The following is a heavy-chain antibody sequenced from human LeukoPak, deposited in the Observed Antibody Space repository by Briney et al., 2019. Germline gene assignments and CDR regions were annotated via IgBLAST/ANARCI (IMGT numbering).Heavy chain of an antibody. V-gene: IGHV4-61*02. CDR2: IYTSGST. Sequence: PSETLSLTCTVSGGSISSGSYYWSWIRQPAGKGLEWIGRIYTSGSTNYNPSLKSRVTISVDTSKNQFSLKLNSVTAADTAVYYCARDTILDVWGKGATVTVSS. J-gene: IGHJ6*04. D-gene: IGHD3-3*01. CDR3: ARDTILDV. CDR1: GGSISSGSYY.